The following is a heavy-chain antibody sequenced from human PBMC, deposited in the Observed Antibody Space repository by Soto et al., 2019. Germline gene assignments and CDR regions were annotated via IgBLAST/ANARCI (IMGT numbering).Heavy chain of an antibody. V-gene: IGHV5-10-1*01. CDR3: ASTYYYGLGSYHYGMDV. CDR1: GYSFTSYW. J-gene: IGHJ6*02. CDR2: IDPSDSYT. D-gene: IGHD3-10*01. Sequence: PGESLKISCKGSGYSFTSYWISWVRQMRGKGLEWMGRIDPSDSYTNYSPSFQGHVTISADKSISTAYLQWSSLKASDTAMYYCASTYYYGLGSYHYGMDVWGQGTTVTVSS.